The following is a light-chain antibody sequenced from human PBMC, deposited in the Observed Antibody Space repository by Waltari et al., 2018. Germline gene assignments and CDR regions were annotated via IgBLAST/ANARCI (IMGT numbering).Light chain of an antibody. J-gene: IGKJ2*01. Sequence: DIQMTQSPSTLSASVGDRVTITCRASQSINNWLAWYQQKPGKAPKLLIYKASTLESGVPSRFSGSRSGTEFTLTISSLQPDDFATYYCQQYNSYPYTFGQGPKLEIK. CDR1: QSINNW. CDR3: QQYNSYPYT. V-gene: IGKV1-5*03. CDR2: KAS.